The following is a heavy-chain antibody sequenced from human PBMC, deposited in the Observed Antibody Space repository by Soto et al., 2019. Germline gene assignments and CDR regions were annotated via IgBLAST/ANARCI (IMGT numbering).Heavy chain of an antibody. V-gene: IGHV4-59*08. D-gene: IGHD6-19*01. CDR1: GGSISSYY. CDR3: ARRYGWNFDY. CDR2: IYYSGST. Sequence: QVQLQESGPGLVKPSETLSLTCAVSGGSISSYYWSWIRQPPGKGLEWIGYIYYSGSTNYNPSLKIRVTISVDTSKEQSSLKLSSVTAADTAVYYCARRYGWNFDYWGQGTLVTVSS. J-gene: IGHJ4*02.